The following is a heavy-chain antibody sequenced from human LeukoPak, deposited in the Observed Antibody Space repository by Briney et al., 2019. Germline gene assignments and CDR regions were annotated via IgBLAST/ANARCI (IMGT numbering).Heavy chain of an antibody. CDR1: GFIFSSYG. CDR3: AREGTVDTAMVKRGYYYYYGMDV. Sequence: GGSLRLSCTASGFIFSSYGMHWVRQAPGKGLEWVAVISYDGSNKYYADSVKGRFTISRGNSKNTLYLQMNSLRAEDTAVYYCAREGTVDTAMVKRGYYYYYGMDVWGQGTTVTVSS. J-gene: IGHJ6*02. CDR2: ISYDGSNK. D-gene: IGHD5-18*01. V-gene: IGHV3-30*03.